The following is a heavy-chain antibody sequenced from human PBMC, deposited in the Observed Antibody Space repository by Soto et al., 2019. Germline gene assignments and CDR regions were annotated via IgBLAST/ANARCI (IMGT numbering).Heavy chain of an antibody. CDR2: INSGESLF. CDR1: GVRVKEYE. Sequence: PGGSLSRSCLGSGVRVKEYERNLVRKSPGTGLEWISYINSGESLFYYAASVKGRFTISRDNYKDSVYLQMNSLRAADTALDYCARETSSGQSATIVGECWGHGTRVTVSS. D-gene: IGHD1-1*01. CDR3: ARETSSGQSATIVGEC. V-gene: IGHV3-48*03. J-gene: IGHJ4*01.